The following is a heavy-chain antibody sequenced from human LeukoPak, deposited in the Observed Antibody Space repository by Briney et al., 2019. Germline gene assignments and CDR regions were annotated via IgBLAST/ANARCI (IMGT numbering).Heavy chain of an antibody. V-gene: IGHV3-7*01. CDR2: IKQDGSVK. Sequence: GGSLRLSCAASGFTFSTYWMSWVRQAPGKGLEWVANIKQDGSVKYYVDSVKGRFIISRDNAMNSLYLQMNSLRAEDTAVYYCARDLGGSNWSLRAFDIWGQGTMVTVSS. CDR1: GFTFSTYW. CDR3: ARDLGGSNWSLRAFDI. D-gene: IGHD6-13*01. J-gene: IGHJ3*02.